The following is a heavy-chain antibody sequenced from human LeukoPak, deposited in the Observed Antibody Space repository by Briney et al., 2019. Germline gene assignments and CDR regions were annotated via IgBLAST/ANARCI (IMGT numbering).Heavy chain of an antibody. CDR2: IYWNDDK. CDR3: ADKNPYDFWSGYYTFGDDAFDI. Sequence: KSGPTLVKPTQTLTLTCTFSGFSLSTSGVGVGWIRQPPGKALEWLALIYWNDDKRYSPSLKSRLTITKDTSKNQVVLTMTNMDPVDTATYYCADKNPYDFWSGYYTFGDDAFDIWGQGTMVTVSS. J-gene: IGHJ3*02. V-gene: IGHV2-5*01. CDR1: GFSLSTSGVG. D-gene: IGHD3-3*01.